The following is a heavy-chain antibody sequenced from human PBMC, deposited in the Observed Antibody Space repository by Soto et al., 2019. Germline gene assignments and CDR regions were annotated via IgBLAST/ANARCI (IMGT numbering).Heavy chain of an antibody. J-gene: IGHJ6*02. CDR2: IYSGGST. D-gene: IGHD6-19*01. Sequence: EVQLVESGGGLVQPGGSLRLSCAASGFTVSSNYMSWVRQAPGKGLEWVSVIYSGGSTYYADSVKGRFTISRDNSKNTLYLQMNSLRAEDTAVYYCARDPLNSSAGYYYYGMDVWGQGTTVTVSS. CDR3: ARDPLNSSAGYYYYGMDV. V-gene: IGHV3-66*01. CDR1: GFTVSSNY.